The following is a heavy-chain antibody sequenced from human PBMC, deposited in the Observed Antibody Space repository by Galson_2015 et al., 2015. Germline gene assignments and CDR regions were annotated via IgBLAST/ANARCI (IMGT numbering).Heavy chain of an antibody. V-gene: IGHV3-48*03. J-gene: IGHJ3*02. CDR1: GFTFSNYA. Sequence: SLRLSCAASGFTFSNYAMNWVRQAPGKGLEWVSYISSSGSTIYYADSVKGRFTISRDNAKNSLYLQMNSLRAEDTAVYYCASDGLSIAAAGGAFDIWGQGTMVTVSS. CDR2: ISSSGSTI. D-gene: IGHD6-13*01. CDR3: ASDGLSIAAAGGAFDI.